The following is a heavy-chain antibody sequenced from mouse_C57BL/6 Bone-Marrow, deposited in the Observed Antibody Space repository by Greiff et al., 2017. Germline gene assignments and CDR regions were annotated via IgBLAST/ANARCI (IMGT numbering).Heavy chain of an antibody. Sequence: QVQLQQSGPELVKPGASVKLSCKASGYTFTSYDINWVKQRPGQGLEWIGWIYPRDGSTKYNEKFKGKATLTVDTSSSTAYMELHSLTSEDSAVYFCARLDVDGSSRDWYFDVWGTGTTVTVSS. V-gene: IGHV1-85*01. D-gene: IGHD1-1*01. J-gene: IGHJ1*03. CDR2: IYPRDGST. CDR1: GYTFTSYD. CDR3: ARLDVDGSSRDWYFDV.